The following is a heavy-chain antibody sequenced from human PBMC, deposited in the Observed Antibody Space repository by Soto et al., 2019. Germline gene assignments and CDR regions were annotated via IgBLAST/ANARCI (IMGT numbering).Heavy chain of an antibody. CDR3: ARGYSSSSGPNWFDP. J-gene: IGHJ5*02. Sequence: PSETLSLTCAVYGGSFSGYYWSWIRQPPGKGLEWIGEINHSGSTNYNPSLKSRVTISVDTSKNQFSLKLSSVTAADTAVYYCARGYSSSSGPNWFDPWGQGTLVTVSS. D-gene: IGHD6-6*01. V-gene: IGHV4-34*01. CDR2: INHSGST. CDR1: GGSFSGYY.